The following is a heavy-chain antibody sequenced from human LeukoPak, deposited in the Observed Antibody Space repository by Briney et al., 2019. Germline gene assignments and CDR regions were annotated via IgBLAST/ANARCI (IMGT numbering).Heavy chain of an antibody. D-gene: IGHD1-1*01. CDR3: ARAWNDFSYDY. CDR2: INHSGST. J-gene: IGHJ4*02. Sequence: SETLSLTCAVYGGSFSGYYWSWIRQPPGKGLEWIGEINHSGSTNYNPSLKSRVTISVDTSKNQFSLKLSSVTAADTAVYYCARAWNDFSYDYWGQGTLVTVSS. CDR1: GGSFSGYY. V-gene: IGHV4-34*01.